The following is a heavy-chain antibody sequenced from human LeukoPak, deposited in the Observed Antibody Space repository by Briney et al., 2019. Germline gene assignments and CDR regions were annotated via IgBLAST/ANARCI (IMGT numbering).Heavy chain of an antibody. V-gene: IGHV4-59*11. CDR3: ATIKRGNIYGYFDF. CDR2: MYDSWST. J-gene: IGHJ4*02. CDR1: GVSMSSHY. Sequence: SETLSLTCTVSGVSMSSHYRSCVRQPPGKGLEWIGYMYDSWSTKDNPSLKSRVTPSADTTTNHCSLRLSSVTAADTAVYYCATIKRGNIYGYFDFWGQGILVTVSS. D-gene: IGHD5-18*01.